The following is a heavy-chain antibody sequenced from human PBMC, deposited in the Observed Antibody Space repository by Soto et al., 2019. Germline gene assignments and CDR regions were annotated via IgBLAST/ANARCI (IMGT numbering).Heavy chain of an antibody. V-gene: IGHV4-59*01. CDR1: GGSISSYY. J-gene: IGHJ6*02. D-gene: IGHD2-2*01. CDR2: IHYSGST. Sequence: PSETLSLTCTVSGGSISSYYWSWIRQPPGKGLEWIGYIHYSGSTNYNPSLKSRVTISVDTSKNQFSLKLSSVTAADTAVYYCASVTRICRGTSCYRYSYGMDVWGQGTTVRVS. CDR3: ASVTRICRGTSCYRYSYGMDV.